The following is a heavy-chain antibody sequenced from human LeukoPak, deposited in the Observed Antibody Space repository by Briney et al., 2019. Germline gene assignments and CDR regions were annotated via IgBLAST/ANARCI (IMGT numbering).Heavy chain of an antibody. CDR1: GFTFSDHH. CDR3: AKEDIMISSTPDNWFDA. J-gene: IGHJ5*02. D-gene: IGHD3-16*01. CDR2: VSGGSSFT. Sequence: GGSLRLSCTASGFTFSDHHMSWVRQAPGKGLEWISYVSGGSSFTSYAESVKGRFIISRDNAKNSVYLQMTNLRVEDTAIYYCAKEDIMISSTPDNWFDAWGQGTLVTVSS. V-gene: IGHV3-11*05.